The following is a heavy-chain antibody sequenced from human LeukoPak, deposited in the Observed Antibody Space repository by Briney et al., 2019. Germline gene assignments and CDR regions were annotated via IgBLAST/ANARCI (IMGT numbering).Heavy chain of an antibody. CDR3: ARVIWFGESKRDY. Sequence: GGSLRLSCAASGFTFSSYEMNWVRQAPGKGLEWVSYIGSSGSTIYYADSVKGRFTISRDNAKNSLYLQMNSLRAEDTAVYYCARVIWFGESKRDYWGQGTLVTVSS. D-gene: IGHD3-10*01. V-gene: IGHV3-48*03. CDR1: GFTFSSYE. CDR2: IGSSGSTI. J-gene: IGHJ4*02.